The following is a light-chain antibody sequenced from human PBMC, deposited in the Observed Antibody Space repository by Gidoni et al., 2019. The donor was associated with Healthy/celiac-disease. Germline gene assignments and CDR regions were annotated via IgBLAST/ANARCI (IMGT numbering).Light chain of an antibody. Sequence: EIVLTQSPGTLSLSPGERATLPCRASQSVSSSYLAWYQQKPGQAPRLLIYGASSRATGIPDRFSGSGSGTDLTLTSSRLETEDFAVYYCQQYGSSHYTFGQGTKLEIK. CDR1: QSVSSSY. CDR3: QQYGSSHYT. CDR2: GAS. J-gene: IGKJ2*01. V-gene: IGKV3-20*01.